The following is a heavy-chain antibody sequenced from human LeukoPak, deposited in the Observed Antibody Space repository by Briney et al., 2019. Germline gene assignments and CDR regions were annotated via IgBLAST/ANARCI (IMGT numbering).Heavy chain of an antibody. V-gene: IGHV3-20*04. D-gene: IGHD1-26*01. CDR3: ARGPGWNSGSPRYSDY. CDR1: GFTFDDCA. CDR2: INWNGGSI. J-gene: IGHJ4*02. Sequence: GGSMRLSCAASGFTFDDCAMSWVRQAPGKGLEWVSGINWNGGSIGYGDSVKGRITISRDNAKNSLYLQMDSLRAEDTALYYCARGPGWNSGSPRYSDYWGQGTLVTVSS.